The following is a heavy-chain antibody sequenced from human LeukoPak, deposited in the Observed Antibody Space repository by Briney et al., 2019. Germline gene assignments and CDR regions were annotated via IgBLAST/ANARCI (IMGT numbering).Heavy chain of an antibody. CDR1: GYTFTDYY. J-gene: IGHJ4*02. V-gene: IGHV1-69*04. CDR3: ARVSPAVLYYFDY. D-gene: IGHD2-2*01. CDR2: IIPILGIA. Sequence: ASVKVSCKASGYTFTDYYIHWVRQAPGQGLEWMGRIIPILGIANYAQKFQGRVTITADKSTSTAYMELSSLRSEDTAVYYCARVSPAVLYYFDYWGQGTLVTVSS.